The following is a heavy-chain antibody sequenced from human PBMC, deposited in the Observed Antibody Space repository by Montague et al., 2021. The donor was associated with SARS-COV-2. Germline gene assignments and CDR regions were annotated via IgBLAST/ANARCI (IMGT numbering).Heavy chain of an antibody. J-gene: IGHJ4*02. CDR1: GASISSQTYY. CDR2: ISYSGST. Sequence: SDTLSLTCSVSGASISSQTYYWAWIRQPPGKELEWIGSISYSGSTFYNPSLKSRVTLSVDTSKNQFSLKLRSLSASDTAVYYCTRQFYDILTGYFPFFFDNWGQGTLVTVSS. V-gene: IGHV4-39*01. D-gene: IGHD3-9*01. CDR3: TRQFYDILTGYFPFFFDN.